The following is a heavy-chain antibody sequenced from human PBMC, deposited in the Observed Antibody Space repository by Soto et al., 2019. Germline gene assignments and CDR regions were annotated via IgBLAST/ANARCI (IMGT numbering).Heavy chain of an antibody. CDR2: GGSGGST. CDR1: GFSFSPYG. J-gene: IGHJ6*03. Sequence: DVQLLESGGGLDQRGGSLRLSCAASGFSFSPYGMTWVRQAPGKGLEWVSYGGSGGSTYYADSVKGRFTISRDNSKNTLYLQMNSLRAEDTAVYYCVKFRGRAYHYYYMDVWGNGTTVTVSS. D-gene: IGHD3-16*01. V-gene: IGHV3-23*01. CDR3: VKFRGRAYHYYYMDV.